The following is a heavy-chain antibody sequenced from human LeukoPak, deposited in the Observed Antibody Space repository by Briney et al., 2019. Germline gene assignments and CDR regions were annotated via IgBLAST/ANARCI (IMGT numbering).Heavy chain of an antibody. D-gene: IGHD3-16*01. J-gene: IGHJ6*02. Sequence: PSETLSLTCTVSGGSISSYYWNRIRQPPGKGLEWIGYIYYSGSTNYNPSLKSRVTISVDTSKNQFSLKLSSVTAADTAVYYCARMGYYYYGMDVWGQGTTVTVSS. V-gene: IGHV4-59*01. CDR3: ARMGYYYYGMDV. CDR2: IYYSGST. CDR1: GGSISSYY.